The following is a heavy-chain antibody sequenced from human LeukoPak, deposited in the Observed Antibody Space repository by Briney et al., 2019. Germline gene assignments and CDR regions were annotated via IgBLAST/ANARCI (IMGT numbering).Heavy chain of an antibody. Sequence: PGGSLRLSCAASGFTFSSYTMNWVRQPPGKGLEWISSINTLSNDIHYRDSVKGRFTVSRDNAKNSLYLQMNSLRAEDTAVYYCARGLSLIAARPNWFDPWGQGTLVTVSS. CDR3: ARGLSLIAARPNWFDP. J-gene: IGHJ5*02. V-gene: IGHV3-21*01. CDR1: GFTFSSYT. D-gene: IGHD6-6*01. CDR2: INTLSNDI.